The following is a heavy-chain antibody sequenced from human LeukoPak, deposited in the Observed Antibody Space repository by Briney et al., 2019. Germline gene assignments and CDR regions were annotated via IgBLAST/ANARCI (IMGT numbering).Heavy chain of an antibody. CDR1: GGSISSYY. CDR3: ARFAYCGGHCWYYLDY. Sequence: MASETLSLTCTASGGSISSYYWSWIRQPPGKGLEWIGYIYSSGSTNYNPSLKSRITISVDTSKNQFSLKLSSVTAADTAVYYCARFAYCGGHCWYYLDYWGQGSLVTVSS. D-gene: IGHD2-21*02. CDR2: IYSSGST. J-gene: IGHJ4*02. V-gene: IGHV4-59*01.